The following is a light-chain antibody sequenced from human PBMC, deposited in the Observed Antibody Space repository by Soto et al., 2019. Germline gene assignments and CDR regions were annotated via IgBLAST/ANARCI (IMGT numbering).Light chain of an antibody. J-gene: IGKJ1*01. CDR2: DTS. V-gene: IGKV3-15*01. CDR3: HQYSSSTKT. CDR1: QGIGST. Sequence: EIIMTQSPATLSVSPGEGATLSCRASQGIGSTLAWYQHKPGQTPRLLIYDTSTRATGVPARFSGSGSGTDFTLTISRLEPEDFAVYYCHQYSSSTKTFGQGTKVDIK.